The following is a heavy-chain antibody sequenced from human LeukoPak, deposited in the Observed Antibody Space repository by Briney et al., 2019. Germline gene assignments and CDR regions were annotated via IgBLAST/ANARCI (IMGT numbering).Heavy chain of an antibody. CDR3: AKGTAVAVDY. J-gene: IGHJ4*02. CDR2: IRYDGSNK. CDR1: GFTFSSYG. V-gene: IGHV3-30*02. D-gene: IGHD6-19*01. Sequence: PGGSLRLSCAASGFTFSSYGMHWVRQAPGKGLEWVAFIRYDGSNKYYADSVKGRLTISRDNSKNTLYLQMNSLRAEDTAVYYCAKGTAVAVDYWGQGTLVTVSS.